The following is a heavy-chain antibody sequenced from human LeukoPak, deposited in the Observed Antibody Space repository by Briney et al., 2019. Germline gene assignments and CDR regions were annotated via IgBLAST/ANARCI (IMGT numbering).Heavy chain of an antibody. CDR3: ARSHYYDSSGAYSYHYGMDV. CDR1: RFTFSNYW. V-gene: IGHV3-74*01. J-gene: IGHJ6*02. CDR2: INSDGSST. Sequence: PGGSLRLSCVASRFTFSNYWMHWVRQDVGKGPVWVSRINSDGSSTRYADSVKGRFTISRDNAKNTLYLQMNSLRAEDTAVYYCARSHYYDSSGAYSYHYGMDVWGQGTTVTVSS. D-gene: IGHD3-22*01.